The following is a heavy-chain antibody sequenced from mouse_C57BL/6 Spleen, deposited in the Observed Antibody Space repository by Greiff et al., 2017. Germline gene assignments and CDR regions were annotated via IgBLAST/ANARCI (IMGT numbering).Heavy chain of an antibody. Sequence: QVQLKQPGAELVKPGASVKLSCKASGYTFTSYWMHWVKQRPGRGLEWIGRIDPNSGGTKYNEKFKSKATLTVDKPSSTAYMQLSSLTSEDSAVYYCASQDDGYYDWVFDYWGQGTTLTVSS. D-gene: IGHD2-3*01. CDR1: GYTFTSYW. J-gene: IGHJ2*01. V-gene: IGHV1-72*01. CDR2: IDPNSGGT. CDR3: ASQDDGYYDWVFDY.